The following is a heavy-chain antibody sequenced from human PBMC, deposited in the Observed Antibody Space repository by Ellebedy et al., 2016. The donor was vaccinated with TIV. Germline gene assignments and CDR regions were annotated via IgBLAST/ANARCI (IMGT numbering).Heavy chain of an antibody. J-gene: IGHJ6*02. CDR1: GYTFSGYF. CDR3: AREDYDILTGYSHGLDV. Sequence: ASVKVSCKASGYTFSGYFMHWVRQAPGQGLEWMGWINPNTGDTNYAQKFQGRVTMTRDTPISTAYIELRRVISHETAVYYCAREDYDILTGYSHGLDVWGQGTTVTVSS. V-gene: IGHV1-2*02. D-gene: IGHD3-9*01. CDR2: INPNTGDT.